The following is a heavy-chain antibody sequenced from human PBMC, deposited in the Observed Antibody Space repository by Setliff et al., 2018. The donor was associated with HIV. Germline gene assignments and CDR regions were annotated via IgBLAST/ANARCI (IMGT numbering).Heavy chain of an antibody. D-gene: IGHD3-22*01. CDR3: ARREATYYYDTRYFDY. CDR1: GFTFRNFW. J-gene: IGHJ4*02. CDR2: IKEDGSKK. V-gene: IGHV3-7*03. Sequence: GGSLRLSCTASGFTFRNFWMNWVRQAPGKGLEWVANIKEDGSKKNYVDSVKGRFTISRDNAKNSLYLQMNSLRAEDTAVYYCARREATYYYDTRYFDYWGQGTLVTVSS.